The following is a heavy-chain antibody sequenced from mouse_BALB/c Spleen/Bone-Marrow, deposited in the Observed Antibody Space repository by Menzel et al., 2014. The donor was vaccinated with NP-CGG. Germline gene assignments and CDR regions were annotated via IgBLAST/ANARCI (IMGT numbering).Heavy chain of an antibody. J-gene: IGHJ3*01. CDR3: ARYWDAY. D-gene: IGHD4-1*01. CDR2: IDPRTANT. CDR1: DYTFTSYW. V-gene: IGHV1-7*01. Sequence: VKLMESGAELAKPGASVKMSCKVSDYTFTSYWIHWVKQRPGQGLEWIGYIDPRTANTEYSQKFKDKATLTADKSSSTAYMQPSSLTSEDSAVYYCARYWDAYWGQGTLVTVSA.